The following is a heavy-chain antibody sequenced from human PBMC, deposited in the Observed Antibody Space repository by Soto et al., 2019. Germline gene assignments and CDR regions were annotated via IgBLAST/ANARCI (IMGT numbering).Heavy chain of an antibody. V-gene: IGHV4-4*07. CDR3: ARVPSLEQQLVRNGMDV. CDR1: GGSISSYY. Sequence: PSETLSLTCTVSGGSISSYYWSWIRQPAGKGLEWIGRIYTSGSTNYNPSLKSRVTMSVDTSKNQFSLKLSSVTAADTAVYYCARVPSLEQQLVRNGMDVRGQGTTVTVSS. J-gene: IGHJ6*02. CDR2: IYTSGST. D-gene: IGHD6-13*01.